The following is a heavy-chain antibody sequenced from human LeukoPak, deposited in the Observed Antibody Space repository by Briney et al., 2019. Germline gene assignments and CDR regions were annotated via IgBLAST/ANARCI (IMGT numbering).Heavy chain of an antibody. D-gene: IGHD2-2*03. J-gene: IGHJ4*02. V-gene: IGHV3-23*01. CDR3: AKDLDTVVVPAAMES. Sequence: PGGSLRLSCAGSGFTFSSYAMSWVRQAPGKGLEWVSAISGSGGSTYYADSVKGRFTISRDNSKNTLYLQMNSLRAEDTAVYHCAKDLDTVVVPAAMESWGQGTLVTVSS. CDR1: GFTFSSYA. CDR2: ISGSGGST.